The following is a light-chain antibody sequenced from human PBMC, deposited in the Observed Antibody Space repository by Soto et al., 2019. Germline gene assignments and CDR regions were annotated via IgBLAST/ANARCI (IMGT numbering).Light chain of an antibody. J-gene: IGKJ1*01. Sequence: DIQMTQSPSSLSASVGDRVTITCQASQDISNYLNWYQQKLGKAPKLLIYDASNLDSGVPSRFSGGRSGTEFSLTISNLQPDDSATYYCQQYENYWTFGEGTKV. CDR2: DAS. CDR1: QDISNY. V-gene: IGKV1-33*01. CDR3: QQYENYWT.